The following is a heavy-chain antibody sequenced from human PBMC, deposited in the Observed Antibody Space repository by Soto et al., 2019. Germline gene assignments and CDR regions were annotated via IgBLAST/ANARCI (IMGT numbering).Heavy chain of an antibody. J-gene: IGHJ4*02. Sequence: QVQLQQWGAGLLKPSETLSLTCAVYGGSFSGYYWSWIRQPPGKGLEWIGEINHSGSTNYNPSLKSRVPISVDTSKNQFSLKLSSVTAADTAVYYCARVKAAAGTGGAFDYWGQGTLVTVSS. CDR3: ARVKAAAGTGGAFDY. V-gene: IGHV4-34*01. CDR2: INHSGST. CDR1: GGSFSGYY. D-gene: IGHD6-13*01.